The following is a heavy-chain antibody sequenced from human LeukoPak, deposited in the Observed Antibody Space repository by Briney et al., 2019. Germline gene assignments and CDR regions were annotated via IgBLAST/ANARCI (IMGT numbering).Heavy chain of an antibody. Sequence: GGSLRLSCAASGFTFSSFWMHWVRQAPGKGLVWVSRLHVDGRSTTYADSVKGRYTLSRDTAKNTLYLQINSLRAEDAAVYYCVRDPYDILTGPYFDYWGQGTLVTVSS. CDR2: LHVDGRST. CDR3: VRDPYDILTGPYFDY. D-gene: IGHD3-9*01. CDR1: GFTFSSFW. V-gene: IGHV3-74*03. J-gene: IGHJ4*02.